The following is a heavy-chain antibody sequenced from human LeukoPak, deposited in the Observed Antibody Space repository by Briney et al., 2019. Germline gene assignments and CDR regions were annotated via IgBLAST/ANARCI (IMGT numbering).Heavy chain of an antibody. CDR2: ISSSSSTI. J-gene: IGHJ6*02. V-gene: IGHV3-11*01. D-gene: IGHD2-2*02. CDR1: GFTFSDYY. CDR3: ARDRVVVVPAAISYYYYYYGMDV. Sequence: GGSLRLSCAASGFTFSDYYMSWIRQAPGKGLEWVSYISSSSSTIYYADSVKGRFTISRDNAKNSLYLQMNSLRAEDTAVYYCARDRVVVVPAAISYYYYYYGMDVWGQGTTVTVSS.